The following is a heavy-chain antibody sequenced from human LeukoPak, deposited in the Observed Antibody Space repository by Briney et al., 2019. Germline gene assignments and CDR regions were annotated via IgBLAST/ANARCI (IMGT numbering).Heavy chain of an antibody. Sequence: KPSETLSLTCTVSGVSISSYYWSWIRQPAGKGLEWIGRIYTSGGTNYNPSLKSRVTMSVDTSKNQFSLKLSSVTAADTAVYYCARRFYGDYLEHAFDIWGQGTMVTVSS. D-gene: IGHD4-17*01. J-gene: IGHJ3*02. CDR2: IYTSGGT. CDR3: ARRFYGDYLEHAFDI. CDR1: GVSISSYY. V-gene: IGHV4-4*07.